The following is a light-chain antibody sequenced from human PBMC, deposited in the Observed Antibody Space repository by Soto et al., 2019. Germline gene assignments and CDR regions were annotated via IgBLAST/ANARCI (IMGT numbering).Light chain of an antibody. J-gene: IGKJ5*01. CDR1: QSFRSN. V-gene: IGKV3-15*01. CDR3: QQYGRAPIT. CDR2: GAS. Sequence: EIVVTQSPGTLSVSPGERATLSCRASQSFRSNLAWYQQKPGQAPRLLIYGASTRATGIPARFSGSGSGTEFTLTISRLEPEDFAVYACQQYGRAPITFGQGTRLEIK.